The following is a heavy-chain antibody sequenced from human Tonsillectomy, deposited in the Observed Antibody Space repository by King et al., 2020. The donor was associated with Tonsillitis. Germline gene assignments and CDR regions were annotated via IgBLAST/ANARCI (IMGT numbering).Heavy chain of an antibody. CDR2: IVVDSGNT. CDR1: GFTFTSSA. V-gene: IGHV1-58*02. D-gene: IGHD6-13*01. CDR3: AALRDSSCYPHDAFDI. Sequence: QLVQSGPEVKKPGTSVKVSCKASGFTFTSSAMQWVRQARGQRLEWIGWIVVDSGNTNYAQKFQERVTITRDMSTSTAYMELSNLRSEDTAVYYCAALRDSSCYPHDAFDIWGQGTMVTVSS. J-gene: IGHJ3*02.